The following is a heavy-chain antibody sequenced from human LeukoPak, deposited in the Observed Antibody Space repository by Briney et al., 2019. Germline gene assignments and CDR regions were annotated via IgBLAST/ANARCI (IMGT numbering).Heavy chain of an antibody. CDR2: IVVGSGNT. V-gene: IGHV1-58*02. J-gene: IGHJ4*02. D-gene: IGHD4-23*01. CDR1: GFTFTSSA. CDR3: AAIYGGNFRGGYYFDY. Sequence: ASVKVSCKASGFTFTSSAMQWVRQARGQRLEWIGWIVVGSGNTNYAQKFQERVTITRDMSTITAYMELSSLRSEDTAVYYCAAIYGGNFRGGYYFDYWGQGTLVTVSS.